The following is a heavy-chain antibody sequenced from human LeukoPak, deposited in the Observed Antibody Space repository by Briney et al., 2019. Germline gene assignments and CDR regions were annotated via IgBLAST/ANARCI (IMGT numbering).Heavy chain of an antibody. J-gene: IGHJ3*02. V-gene: IGHV3-33*01. CDR1: GFTFSSYG. D-gene: IGHD1-7*01. Sequence: SGGSLRLSCAASGFTFSSYGMHWVRQAPGKGLEWVAVIWYDGSNKYYADSVKGRFTISRDNSKNTLYLQMNSLRAEDTAVYYCARLPGTTDAFDIWGQGTMVTVSS. CDR3: ARLPGTTDAFDI. CDR2: IWYDGSNK.